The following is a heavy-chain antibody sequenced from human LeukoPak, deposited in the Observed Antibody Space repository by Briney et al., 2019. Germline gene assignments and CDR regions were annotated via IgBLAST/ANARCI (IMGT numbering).Heavy chain of an antibody. CDR3: ARPHWNDSEGGWFDP. Sequence: GASVKVSCKASGGTFSSYTISWVRQAPGQGLGWMGGIIPILGIANYAQKFQGRVTITADRSTSTAYMELSSLRSEDTAVYYCARPHWNDSEGGWFDPWGQGTLVTVSS. CDR2: IIPILGIA. D-gene: IGHD1-1*01. V-gene: IGHV1-69*10. J-gene: IGHJ5*02. CDR1: GGTFSSYT.